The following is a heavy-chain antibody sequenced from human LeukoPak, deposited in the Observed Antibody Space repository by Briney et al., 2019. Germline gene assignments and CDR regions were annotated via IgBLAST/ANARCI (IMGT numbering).Heavy chain of an antibody. CDR3: TRVVNGGHFDS. Sequence: SETLSLTCTVSGDSISSANYYWGWVRQPPGKGLEWIGSIYFSGSTYYNPSLKSRVTISVETSKVQFSLKLSSVTAADTAVYFCTRVVNGGHFDSWGQGTLVTVSS. D-gene: IGHD2-8*01. CDR2: IYFSGST. V-gene: IGHV4-39*07. J-gene: IGHJ4*02. CDR1: GDSISSANYY.